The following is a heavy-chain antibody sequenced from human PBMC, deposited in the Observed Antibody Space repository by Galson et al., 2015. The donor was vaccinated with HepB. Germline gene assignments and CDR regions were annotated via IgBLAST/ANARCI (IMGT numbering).Heavy chain of an antibody. CDR2: ISSDSRYI. CDR1: GFSFSSYS. J-gene: IGHJ6*02. Sequence: SLRLSCAASGFSFSSYSINWVRQAPGMGLEWVSFISSDSRYIYYADSVKGRFTISRDNAKNSLYLQMDSLRAEDTAVYYCARQISAAGHEWGQGTLVTVSSVWGQGTTVTVSS. D-gene: IGHD6-13*01. V-gene: IGHV3-21*01. CDR3: ARQISAAGHEWGQGTLVTVSSV.